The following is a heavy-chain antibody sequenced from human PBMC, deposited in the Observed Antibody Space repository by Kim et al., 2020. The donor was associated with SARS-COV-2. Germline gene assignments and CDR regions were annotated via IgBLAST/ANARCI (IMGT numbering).Heavy chain of an antibody. Sequence: FADAGKGRSTISRDNSKITVYLQMNRLRAGDTAVYYCARDGGFGESQVGYWGQGILVTVSS. V-gene: IGHV3-33*01. J-gene: IGHJ4*02. D-gene: IGHD3-10*01. CDR3: ARDGGFGESQVGY.